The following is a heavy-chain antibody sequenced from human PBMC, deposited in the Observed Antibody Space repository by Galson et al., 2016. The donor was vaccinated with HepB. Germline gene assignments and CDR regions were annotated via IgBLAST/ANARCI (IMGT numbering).Heavy chain of an antibody. Sequence: LRLSCAVSGFIFSDHYIDWVRQAPGKGLEWVGRSRSKADSHVTEYAASARGRFTISRDDSKNSLHLQMNSLKTEDTAVYYCVRSYYDWGQGTLVTVSS. J-gene: IGHJ4*02. D-gene: IGHD3-10*01. CDR1: GFIFSDHY. CDR2: SRSKADSHVT. CDR3: VRSYYD. V-gene: IGHV3-72*01.